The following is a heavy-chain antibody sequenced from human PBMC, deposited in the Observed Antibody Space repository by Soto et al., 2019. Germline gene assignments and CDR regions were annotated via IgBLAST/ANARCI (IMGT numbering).Heavy chain of an antibody. CDR2: IYHSGST. V-gene: IGHV4-4*01. Sequence: QVQLQESGPGLVKPSGTLSLTCAVSGGSISSSNWWSWVRQPPGKGLEWIGEIYHSGSTNYNPSLKRRITISLDKSKSHFSLKSSSVTAADTAVYCCARVSAAGTYFDYWGQGTLVTVSS. CDR3: ARVSAAGTYFDY. CDR1: GGSISSSNW. D-gene: IGHD6-13*01. J-gene: IGHJ4*02.